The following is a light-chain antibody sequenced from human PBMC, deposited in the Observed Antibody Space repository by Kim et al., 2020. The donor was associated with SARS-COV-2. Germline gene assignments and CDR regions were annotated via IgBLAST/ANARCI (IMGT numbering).Light chain of an antibody. Sequence: LGQTVLITCQGDSLRNYYARWYQQRPGQAPILLIYGKNSRPSGISDRFSGSTSGNTASLTITATQAEDEADYFCSSRDSSGDNVMLFGGGTQLTVL. CDR2: GKN. CDR1: SLRNYY. V-gene: IGLV3-19*01. J-gene: IGLJ3*02. CDR3: SSRDSSGDNVML.